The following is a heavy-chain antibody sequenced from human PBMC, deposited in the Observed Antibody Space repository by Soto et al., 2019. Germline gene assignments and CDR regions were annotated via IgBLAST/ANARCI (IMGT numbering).Heavy chain of an antibody. CDR1: GFTFNHYG. D-gene: IGHD6-13*01. CDR2: ISNDGSDK. V-gene: IGHV3-30*18. CDR3: AKDQGIAASHGID. J-gene: IGHJ3*01. Sequence: QVQLVESGGGVVQPGRSLGHSCAASGFTFNHYGMHWVRQAPGKGLEWVAAISNDGSDKYYADSVKGRLTISRDNSKNTLYLQMNSLRAEDTAVYYCAKDQGIAASHGIDWGQGTMVTVSS.